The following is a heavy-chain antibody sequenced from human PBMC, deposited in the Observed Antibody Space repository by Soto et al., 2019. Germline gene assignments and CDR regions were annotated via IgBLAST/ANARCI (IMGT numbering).Heavy chain of an antibody. Sequence: GGSLRLSCAASGFTFSSYGMHWVRQAPGKGLEWVAGIWYDGSNQHYADSVKGRFTISRDNSRNTVSLQMNSLTAEDTAVYFCASETLIAVHPDTPYAFDMWGQGTVVTVSS. CDR2: IWYDGSNQ. J-gene: IGHJ3*02. CDR1: GFTFSSYG. D-gene: IGHD2-2*01. CDR3: ASETLIAVHPDTPYAFDM. V-gene: IGHV3-33*01.